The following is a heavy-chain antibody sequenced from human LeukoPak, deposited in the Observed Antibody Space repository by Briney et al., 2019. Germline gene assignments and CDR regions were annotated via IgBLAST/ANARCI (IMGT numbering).Heavy chain of an antibody. CDR2: ISSSSSTI. D-gene: IGHD6-19*01. CDR3: ARDRIGWYKDY. J-gene: IGHJ4*02. Sequence: PGGSLRLSCAASGLIFSNYAMSWVRQAPGKGLEWVSYISSSSSTIYYADSVKGRFTISRDNAENSPYLQMNSLRAEDTAVYYCARDRIGWYKDYWGQGTLVTVSS. V-gene: IGHV3-48*01. CDR1: GLIFSNYA.